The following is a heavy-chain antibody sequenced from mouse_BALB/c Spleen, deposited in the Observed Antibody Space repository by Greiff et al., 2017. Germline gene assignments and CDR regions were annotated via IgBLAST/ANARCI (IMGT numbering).Heavy chain of an antibody. Sequence: DVKLVESGPGLVKPSQSLSLTCTVTGYSITSDYAWNWIRQFPGNKLEWMGYISYSGSTSYNPSLKSRISITRDTSKNQFFLQLNSVTTEDTATYYCARWDYDEGWFAYWGQGTLVTVSA. J-gene: IGHJ3*01. CDR2: ISYSGST. CDR1: GYSITSDYA. V-gene: IGHV3-2*02. D-gene: IGHD2-4*01. CDR3: ARWDYDEGWFAY.